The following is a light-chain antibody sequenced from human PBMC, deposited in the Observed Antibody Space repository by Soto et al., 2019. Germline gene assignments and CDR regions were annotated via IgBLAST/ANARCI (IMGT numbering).Light chain of an antibody. V-gene: IGKV1-9*01. Sequence: IQLTQFPSSLSASIGDRVTITCRASQGISNYFAWYQQKPGKAPILLIYDSSTLLSGVTSRFGGSGSGTDFTLTISSLQPEDYATYYCQQLNSYPVTFGQGTRLE. CDR2: DSS. CDR3: QQLNSYPVT. J-gene: IGKJ5*01. CDR1: QGISNY.